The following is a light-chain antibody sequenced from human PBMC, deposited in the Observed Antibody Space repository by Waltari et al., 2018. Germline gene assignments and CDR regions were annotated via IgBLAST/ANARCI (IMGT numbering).Light chain of an antibody. CDR1: QSISSW. Sequence: TQSPATLSLSPGERAALSCRASQSISSWLAWFQQKPGKAPKLLIQKASSLESGVPSRFSGSGSGTEFTLTISSLQPDDFATYYCQQYSSFWTFGQGTKVEIK. CDR3: QQYSSFWT. J-gene: IGKJ1*01. CDR2: KAS. V-gene: IGKV1-5*03.